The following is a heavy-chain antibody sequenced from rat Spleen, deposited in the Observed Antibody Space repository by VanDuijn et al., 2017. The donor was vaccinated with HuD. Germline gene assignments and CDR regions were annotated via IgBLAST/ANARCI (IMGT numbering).Heavy chain of an antibody. CDR3: AKDMSRTIAARSYSYFDF. Sequence: EVQLQESGPGLVKPSQSLSLTCSVTGYSITSNYWGWIRKFPGNKLEWMGYINSAGSTNYNPSLKSRIAITRDTSKNQFFLQVNSVTTEDTATYYCAKDMSRTIAARSYSYFDFWGPGTMVTVSS. J-gene: IGHJ1*01. CDR2: INSAGST. D-gene: IGHD1-2*01. V-gene: IGHV3-3*01. CDR1: GYSITSNY.